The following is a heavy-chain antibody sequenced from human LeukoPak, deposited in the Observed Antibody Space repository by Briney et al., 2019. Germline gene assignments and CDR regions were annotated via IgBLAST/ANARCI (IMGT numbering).Heavy chain of an antibody. Sequence: SVKVSCMASGGTFSSYAISWVRQAPGQGLEWMGGIIPIFGTANYAQKFQGRVTITADESTSTAYMELSSLRSEDTAVYYCARLRSSSWYDAFDIWGQGTMVTVSS. J-gene: IGHJ3*02. CDR1: GGTFSSYA. CDR2: IIPIFGTA. V-gene: IGHV1-69*13. CDR3: ARLRSSSWYDAFDI. D-gene: IGHD6-13*01.